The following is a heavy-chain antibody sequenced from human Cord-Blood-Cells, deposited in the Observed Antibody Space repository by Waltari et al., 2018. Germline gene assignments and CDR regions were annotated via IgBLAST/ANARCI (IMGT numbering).Heavy chain of an antibody. D-gene: IGHD6-6*01. CDR3: ARGVMGSSSTIDY. J-gene: IGHJ4*02. CDR1: GGSFSGYS. V-gene: IGHV4-34*01. Sequence: QVQLQQWGAGLLKPSETLSLTCAVYGGSFSGYSCSCIRQPPGKGLEWIGEINHSGSTNYNPSLKSRVTISVDTSKNQFSLKLSSVTAADTAVYYCARGVMGSSSTIDYWGQGTLVTVSS. CDR2: INHSGST.